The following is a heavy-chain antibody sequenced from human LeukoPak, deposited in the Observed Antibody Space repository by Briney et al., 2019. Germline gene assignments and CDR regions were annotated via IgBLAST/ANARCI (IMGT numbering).Heavy chain of an antibody. CDR2: LNPSTGGK. J-gene: IGHJ4*02. Sequence: XXGYTFIAYYMHWVRQAPGQGLEWMGWLNPSTGGKIYAQKFQERVTMIWDTSISKAYMEMSDLRSDDKAGDYCGGXKXXRXLDYWGXGXLITVSS. CDR1: GYTFIAYY. CDR3: GGXKXXRXLDY. V-gene: IGHV1-2*02.